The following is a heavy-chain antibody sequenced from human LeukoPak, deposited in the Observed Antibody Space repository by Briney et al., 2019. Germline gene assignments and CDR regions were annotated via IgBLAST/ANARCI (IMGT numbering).Heavy chain of an antibody. J-gene: IGHJ3*02. CDR1: GCTFTSYG. CDR3: AKDLRNYYDYVWGSYRHDPFDI. Sequence: GSLTLSCPVAGCTFTSYGIQWVRHAPGNGLGWDALIRTDGSNKYYTDSGKGRFTISRHNSKNTLYMQMSRLRAEDTGVYYCAKDLRNYYDYVWGSYRHDPFDIWGQGTMVTVSS. V-gene: IGHV3-30*02. D-gene: IGHD3-16*02. CDR2: IRTDGSNK.